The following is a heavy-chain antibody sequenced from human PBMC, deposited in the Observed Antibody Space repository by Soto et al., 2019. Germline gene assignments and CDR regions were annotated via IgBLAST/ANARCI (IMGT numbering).Heavy chain of an antibody. J-gene: IGHJ5*02. CDR1: GFSLSTSGVG. V-gene: IGHV2-5*01. CDR3: AHRPPLDMYYDMTFDP. D-gene: IGHD3-9*01. CDR2: IYWNDDN. Sequence: SGPTLVNATQTLTLTCTCSGFSLSTSGVGVGCIRQPPGKALEWLSLIYWNDDNRYSPSLKSRLTITKATSKNQVVLTMTNMDPVDTATYYCAHRPPLDMYYDMTFDPWGQGTLVTVSS.